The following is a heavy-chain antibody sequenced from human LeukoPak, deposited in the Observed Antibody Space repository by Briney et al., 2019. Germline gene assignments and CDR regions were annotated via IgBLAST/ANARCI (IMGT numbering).Heavy chain of an antibody. CDR3: ARSISWNDGFDI. J-gene: IGHJ3*02. CDR1: GGSISSSSYY. CDR2: IYYSGST. V-gene: IGHV4-61*01. D-gene: IGHD1-1*01. Sequence: MSSETLSLTCTVSGGSISSSSYYWSWIRQPPGKGLEWIGYIYYSGSTNYNPSLKSRVTISVDTSKSQFSLKLSSVTAADTAVYYCARSISWNDGFDIWGQGIMVIVSS.